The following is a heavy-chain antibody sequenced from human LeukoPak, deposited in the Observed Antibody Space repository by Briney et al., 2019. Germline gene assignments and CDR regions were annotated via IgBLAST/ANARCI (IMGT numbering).Heavy chain of an antibody. CDR2: IYDSGST. J-gene: IGHJ4*02. V-gene: IGHV4-39*01. CDR1: GGSITSGRYS. D-gene: IGHD3-22*01. CDR3: ASLSSGYYTWHFDS. Sequence: SETLSLTCTVSGGSITSGRYSWGWIRQPPGKGLEWIGSIYDSGSTYHNPSLKSRVTISVDTSKNQFSLKVSSVTAADTAIYYCASLSSGYYTWHFDSWGQGTLVTVSS.